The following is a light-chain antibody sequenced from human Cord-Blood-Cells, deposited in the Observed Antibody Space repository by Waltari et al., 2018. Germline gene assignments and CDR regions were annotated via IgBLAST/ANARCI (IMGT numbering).Light chain of an antibody. J-gene: IGKJ2*01. Sequence: EIVLTQSPGTLSLSPGERATLSCRASQSVSSSYLAWYQQKPGQAPRLLIYGASSRATGIPDRFSGSGSGTDFTLTISRLEPEDFAVYYCQQYCSTFMYTFGQGTKLEIK. CDR2: GAS. CDR3: QQYCSTFMYT. V-gene: IGKV3-20*01. CDR1: QSVSSSY.